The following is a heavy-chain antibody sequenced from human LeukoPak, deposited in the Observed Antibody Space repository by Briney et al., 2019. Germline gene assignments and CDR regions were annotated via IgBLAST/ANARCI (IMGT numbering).Heavy chain of an antibody. J-gene: IGHJ5*02. CDR3: AKAGGYYYDWFDP. D-gene: IGHD3-22*01. CDR2: TSSSGGIT. V-gene: IGHV3-23*01. Sequence: GGSLRLSCAASGFTLSSYSMNWVRQAPGKGLEWVSATSSSGGITYYADSVKGRFTISRDNSKNTLYLQMNSLRAEDTAEYYCAKAGGYYYDWFDPWGQGTLVTVSS. CDR1: GFTLSSYS.